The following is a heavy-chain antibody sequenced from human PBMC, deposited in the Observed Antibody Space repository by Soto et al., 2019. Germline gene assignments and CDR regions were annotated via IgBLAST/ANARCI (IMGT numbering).Heavy chain of an antibody. CDR2: INPSGGST. CDR1: GYTFTSYY. D-gene: IGHD5-18*01. CDR3: ARGSGYSYGVFDD. V-gene: IGHV1-46*01. J-gene: IGHJ4*02. Sequence: XSVKVSCTASGYTFTSYYRHLVRQAPGQGLEWMGIINPSGGSTSYAQKFQGRVTMTRDTSTSTVYMELSSLRSEDTAVYYCARGSGYSYGVFDDWGQGTLVTVSS.